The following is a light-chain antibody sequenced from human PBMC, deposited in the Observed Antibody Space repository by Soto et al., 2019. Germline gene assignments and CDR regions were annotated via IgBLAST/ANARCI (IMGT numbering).Light chain of an antibody. J-gene: IGKJ5*01. CDR1: QSVNSNY. Sequence: EIVFTQSPGTLSLSPGARATLSFMASQSVNSNYLAWYQQKPGQAPRLLIFGASTRATGIPDRFSGSGAGAYFNLTISRLEPADFGVYYCQQYGSSHTFGQGTRLEIK. CDR3: QQYGSSHT. CDR2: GAS. V-gene: IGKV3-20*01.